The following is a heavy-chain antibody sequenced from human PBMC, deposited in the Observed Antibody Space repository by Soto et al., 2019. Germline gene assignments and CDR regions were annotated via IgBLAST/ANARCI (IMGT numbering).Heavy chain of an antibody. V-gene: IGHV4-34*01. CDR1: GGSFSGYY. Sequence: SETLSLTCAVYGGSFSGYYWSWIRQPPGKGLEWIGEINHSGSTNYNPSLKSRVTISVDTSKNQFSLKLSSVTAADTAVYYCARGNQYYYGSGSYYNNWFDPWGQGTLVTVSS. J-gene: IGHJ5*02. CDR2: INHSGST. CDR3: ARGNQYYYGSGSYYNNWFDP. D-gene: IGHD3-10*01.